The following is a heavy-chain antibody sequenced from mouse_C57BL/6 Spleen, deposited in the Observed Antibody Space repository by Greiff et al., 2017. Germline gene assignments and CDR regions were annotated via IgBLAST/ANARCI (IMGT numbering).Heavy chain of an antibody. CDR2: ISSGSSTI. D-gene: IGHD4-1*01. J-gene: IGHJ2*01. CDR1: GFTFSDYG. CDR3: ARPGTGYVDY. Sequence: EVHLVESGGGLVKPGGSLKLSCAASGFTFSDYGMHWVRQAPEKGLAWVAYISSGSSTIYYADTVKGRFTISRDTAKKTLFMQMTSLRSEDTAMYYCARPGTGYVDYWGQGTTLTVSS. V-gene: IGHV5-17*01.